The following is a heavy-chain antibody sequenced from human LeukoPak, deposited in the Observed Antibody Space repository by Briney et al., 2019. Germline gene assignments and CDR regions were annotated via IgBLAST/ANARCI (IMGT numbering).Heavy chain of an antibody. Sequence: GGSLRLSCAASGFTISSNYMSWVRQAPGKGLEWVSVIYSGGSTYYADSVKGRFTISRDNSKSTLYLQMNSLRAEDTAVYYCARAGVLLWFGESQRSYDDFDIWGQGTMVTVSS. CDR2: IYSGGST. CDR1: GFTISSNY. V-gene: IGHV3-53*01. CDR3: ARAGVLLWFGESQRSYDDFDI. J-gene: IGHJ3*02. D-gene: IGHD3-10*01.